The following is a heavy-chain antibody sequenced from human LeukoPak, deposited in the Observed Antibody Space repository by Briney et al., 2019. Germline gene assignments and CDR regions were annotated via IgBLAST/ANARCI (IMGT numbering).Heavy chain of an antibody. V-gene: IGHV3-49*04. J-gene: IGHJ4*02. CDR1: GFTFGDHA. CDR2: IRSKAYGGTA. CDR3: TRLTRGKVGLTKAPWYFFDF. D-gene: IGHD1-26*01. Sequence: PGGSLRLSCRTSGFTFGDHAMTWVRQAPGKGLEWVGFIRSKAYGGTAEYAASVRGRFTISRDDSKSIAYLQMNSLKTEDTAVYYCTRLTRGKVGLTKAPWYFFDFWGQGTPVTVSS.